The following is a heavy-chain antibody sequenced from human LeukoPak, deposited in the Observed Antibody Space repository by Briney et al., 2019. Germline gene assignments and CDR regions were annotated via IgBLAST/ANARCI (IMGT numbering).Heavy chain of an antibody. CDR3: ARDNTRITTIVVATPPDAFDI. V-gene: IGHV1-46*01. D-gene: IGHD3-22*01. CDR1: GYTFTSYY. J-gene: IGHJ3*02. Sequence: ASVKVSCKASGYTFTSYYMHWVRQAPGQGLEWMGIINPSGGSTSYAQKFQGRVTMTRDTSTSTVYMELSSLRSEDTAVYYCARDNTRITTIVVATPPDAFDIWGQGTMVTVSS. CDR2: INPSGGST.